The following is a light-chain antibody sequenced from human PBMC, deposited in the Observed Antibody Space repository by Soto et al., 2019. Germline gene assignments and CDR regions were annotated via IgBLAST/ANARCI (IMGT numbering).Light chain of an antibody. V-gene: IGKV1-5*03. CDR2: KAS. Sequence: DIQMTQSPSTLSGSVGDRLTITCRASQTISSWLAWYQQKPGKAPKLLIYKASTLKSGVPSRFSGSGSGTEFTLTISSLQSEDFAVYYCQQYNNWPITFGQGTRLEIK. J-gene: IGKJ5*01. CDR1: QTISSW. CDR3: QQYNNWPIT.